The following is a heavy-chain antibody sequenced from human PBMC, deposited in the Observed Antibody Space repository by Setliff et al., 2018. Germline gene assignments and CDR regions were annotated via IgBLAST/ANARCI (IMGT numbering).Heavy chain of an antibody. J-gene: IGHJ4*02. V-gene: IGHV3-7*03. CDR1: GFTFGNYW. D-gene: IGHD3-22*01. Sequence: GGSLRLSCAASGFTFGNYWMCWVRQAPGKGLEWVANIKEDGSEKYYVDSVRGRFTISRDNAKNAVYLQMNSLRAEDTAVYYCARDDGILYDSSGYPDYWGQGTLVTVSS. CDR3: ARDDGILYDSSGYPDY. CDR2: IKEDGSEK.